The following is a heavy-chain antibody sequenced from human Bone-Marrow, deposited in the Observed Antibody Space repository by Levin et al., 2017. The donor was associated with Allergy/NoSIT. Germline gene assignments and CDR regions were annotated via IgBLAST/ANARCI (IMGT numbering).Heavy chain of an antibody. D-gene: IGHD3-3*02. J-gene: IGHJ6*01. V-gene: IGHV3-21*01. CDR1: GFNFSIFG. CDR3: TRDRTYGILSNYGMDV. Sequence: GESLKISCAASGFNFSIFGVNWVRQAPGKGLDWISFISSGGKYIYYADSVKGRFTISRDNAKNSLYLQMNSLRAEDTAIYYCTRDRTYGILSNYGMDVWGQGTTVTVSS. CDR2: ISSGGKYI.